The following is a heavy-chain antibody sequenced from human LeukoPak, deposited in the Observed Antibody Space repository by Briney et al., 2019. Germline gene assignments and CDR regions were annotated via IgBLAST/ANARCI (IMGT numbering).Heavy chain of an antibody. CDR1: GFTFGRHW. CDR3: ARDGVAGGFDY. D-gene: IGHD6-19*01. Sequence: GESLRLSCAASGFTFGRHWMSWVRQAPGKGLEGVAHMNQGGSETTNVDSVKGRFTISRDDAKNLVFLQMNSLRVEDTAMYYCARDGVAGGFDYWGQGILVTVSS. V-gene: IGHV3-7*01. J-gene: IGHJ4*02. CDR2: MNQGGSET.